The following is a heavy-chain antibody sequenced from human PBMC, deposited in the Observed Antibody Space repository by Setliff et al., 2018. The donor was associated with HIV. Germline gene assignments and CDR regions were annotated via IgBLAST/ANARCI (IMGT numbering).Heavy chain of an antibody. Sequence: ASVKVSCKAYGGTFSSYGISWVRQAPGQGLEWMGGIIPIFGTANYAQKFQGRVTITADAPTSTAYMELRSLRSDDTAVYYCARDYYDSSGYIFFPGLPDYWGQGTLVTVSS. J-gene: IGHJ4*02. CDR1: GGTFSSYG. D-gene: IGHD3-22*01. CDR2: IIPIFGTA. CDR3: ARDYYDSSGYIFFPGLPDY. V-gene: IGHV1-69*13.